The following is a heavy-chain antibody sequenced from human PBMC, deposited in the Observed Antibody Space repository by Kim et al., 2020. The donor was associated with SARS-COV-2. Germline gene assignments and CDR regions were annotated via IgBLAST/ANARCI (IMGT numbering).Heavy chain of an antibody. CDR1: GGSISSSSYY. Sequence: SETLSLTCTVSGGSISSSSYYWGWIRQPPGKGLEWIGSIYYSGSTYYNPSLKSRVTISVDTSKNQFSLKLSSVTAADTAVFYCARPQAESGYCSGGSCYSDYGMDVWGQGTTVTVSS. D-gene: IGHD2-15*01. V-gene: IGHV4-39*01. CDR3: ARPQAESGYCSGGSCYSDYGMDV. J-gene: IGHJ6*02. CDR2: IYYSGST.